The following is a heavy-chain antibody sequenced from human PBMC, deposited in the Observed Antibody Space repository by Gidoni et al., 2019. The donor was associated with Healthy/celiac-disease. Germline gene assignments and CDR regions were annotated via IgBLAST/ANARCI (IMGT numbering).Heavy chain of an antibody. CDR2: IDWDDDK. V-gene: IGHV2-70*01. J-gene: IGHJ3*02. Sequence: LIDWDDDKYYSTSLKTRLTISKDTSKNQVVLTMTNMDPVDTATYYCARIYSYGPDAFDIWGQGTMVTVSS. D-gene: IGHD5-18*01. CDR3: ARIYSYGPDAFDI.